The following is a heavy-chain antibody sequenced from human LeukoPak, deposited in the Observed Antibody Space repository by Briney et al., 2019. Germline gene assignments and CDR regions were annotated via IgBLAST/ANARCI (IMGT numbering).Heavy chain of an antibody. V-gene: IGHV1-46*01. D-gene: IGHD6-19*01. CDR3: ARDPIQRIAVAGNFDY. J-gene: IGHJ4*02. Sequence: GASVKVSCKASGYTFTSYYMHWVRQAPGQGLEWMGIINPSGGSTSYAQKFQGRVTMTRDTSTSTVYMELSSLRSEDTAVYYCARDPIQRIAVAGNFDYWGQGTLVTVSS. CDR1: GYTFTSYY. CDR2: INPSGGST.